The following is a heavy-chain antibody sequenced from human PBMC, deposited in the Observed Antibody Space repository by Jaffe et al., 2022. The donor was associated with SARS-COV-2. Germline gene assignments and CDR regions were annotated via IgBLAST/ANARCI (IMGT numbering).Heavy chain of an antibody. CDR1: GFTFSDYA. V-gene: IGHV3-23*01. D-gene: IGHD6-6*01. CDR3: AKGSSGSRPYYFDY. CDR2: ITDSGGDT. Sequence: EVQLLESGGDFVQPGGSLRVSCAASGFTFSDYAMSWVRQTPGTGLEWVSAITDSGGDTYHADSVKGRFTISRDNSKNTLYLQMDSLRAGDTAVYYCAKGSSGSRPYYFDYWGQGILVTVSS. J-gene: IGHJ4*02.